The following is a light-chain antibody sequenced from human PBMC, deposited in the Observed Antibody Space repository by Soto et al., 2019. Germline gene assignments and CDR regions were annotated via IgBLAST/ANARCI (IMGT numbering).Light chain of an antibody. Sequence: DIQLTQPPSLPSASIGDRVTITCRASHDISTFLAWYQQKPGKAPKLLIYEASTLQSGVPSRFSGSGSGTEFTLTISGLLPEDFAAYHCQQLYTLPFTFGQGTRLEI. CDR2: EAS. J-gene: IGKJ5*01. V-gene: IGKV1-9*01. CDR1: HDISTF. CDR3: QQLYTLPFT.